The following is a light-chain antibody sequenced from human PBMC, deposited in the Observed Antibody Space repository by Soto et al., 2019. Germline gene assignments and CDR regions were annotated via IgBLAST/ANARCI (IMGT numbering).Light chain of an antibody. V-gene: IGKV3-20*01. Sequence: EIVLTQSPGTLSLSPGERATLSCRASQRISSTYVAWHQQKPGQAPRLIIYDATSRATGIPDRFSGSGSGTDFTLTISRLEPEDCAVYYCQQYSSSSTFGQGTKVEIK. CDR3: QQYSSSST. CDR1: QRISSTY. J-gene: IGKJ1*01. CDR2: DAT.